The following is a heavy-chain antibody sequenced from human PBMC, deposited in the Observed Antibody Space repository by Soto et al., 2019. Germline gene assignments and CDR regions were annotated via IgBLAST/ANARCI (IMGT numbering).Heavy chain of an antibody. CDR2: ISSSGSTI. D-gene: IGHD2-2*01. J-gene: IGHJ3*02. V-gene: IGHV3-11*01. Sequence: QVQLVASGGGLVKPGGSLRLSCAASGFTFSDYYMSWIRQAPGKGLEWVSYISSSGSTIYYADSVKGRFTISRDNAKNSRFLQMNSLTADDTAVYYCASDIVVVPAAPWDAFDIWGQGTMVTVSS. CDR3: ASDIVVVPAAPWDAFDI. CDR1: GFTFSDYY.